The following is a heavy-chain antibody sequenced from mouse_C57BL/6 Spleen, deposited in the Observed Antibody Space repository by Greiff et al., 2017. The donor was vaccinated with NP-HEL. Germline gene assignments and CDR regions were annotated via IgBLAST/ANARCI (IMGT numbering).Heavy chain of an antibody. CDR1: GFTFSSYA. J-gene: IGHJ1*03. CDR2: ITSGGDYT. CDR3: TRDLYSNYDWYFDV. D-gene: IGHD2-5*01. V-gene: IGHV5-9-1*02. Sequence: EVKLVESGEGLFPPGGSLKLSCAASGFTFSSYAMSWVRQTPEKRLEWVAYITSGGDYTYVADTVKGRFTLSRDNARNTLYLQMSSLKSEDTAMYYCTRDLYSNYDWYFDVWGTGTTVTVSS.